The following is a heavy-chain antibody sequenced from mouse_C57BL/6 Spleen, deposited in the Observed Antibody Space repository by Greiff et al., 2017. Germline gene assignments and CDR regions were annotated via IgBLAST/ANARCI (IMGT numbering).Heavy chain of an antibody. CDR3: ARRYYGSSSLFDY. CDR1: GYTFTNYW. CDR2: LYPGGGYT. Sequence: VKVVESGAELVRPGTSVKMSCKASGYTFTNYWIGWAKQRPGHGLEWIGDLYPGGGYTNYNEKFKGKATLTADKSSSPAYMQFSSLTSEDSAIYYCARRYYGSSSLFDYWGQGTTLTVSS. V-gene: IGHV1-63*01. J-gene: IGHJ2*01. D-gene: IGHD1-1*01.